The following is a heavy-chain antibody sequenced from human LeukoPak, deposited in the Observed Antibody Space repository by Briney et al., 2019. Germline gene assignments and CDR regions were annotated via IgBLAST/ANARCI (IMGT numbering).Heavy chain of an antibody. CDR3: AEDILAAGLSFDY. V-gene: IGHV3-11*01. CDR2: ISISGTTT. Sequence: GGSLRLSCAASGFIFSDFYMGWIRQAPGKGLEWVSYISISGTTTNYADSVKGRFTISRDDARNSLYLQMNSLRAEDTAVYYCAEDILAAGLSFDYWGQGTLVTVSS. CDR1: GFIFSDFY. D-gene: IGHD6-13*01. J-gene: IGHJ4*02.